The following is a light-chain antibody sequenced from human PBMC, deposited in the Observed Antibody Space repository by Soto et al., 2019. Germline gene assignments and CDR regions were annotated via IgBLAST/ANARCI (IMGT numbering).Light chain of an antibody. CDR3: KQYDSYPIT. CDR1: RDIANW. CDR2: FAS. V-gene: IGKV1D-16*01. J-gene: IGKJ5*01. Sequence: DIQMTQSPSSLSASVGDRVTITCRASRDIANWLVWYQKKPEKAPKSLIYFASSLQSGVPSRFSGSGSGTDFNLTISSLQPEDLETYYCKQYDSYPITFGQGTRLEIK.